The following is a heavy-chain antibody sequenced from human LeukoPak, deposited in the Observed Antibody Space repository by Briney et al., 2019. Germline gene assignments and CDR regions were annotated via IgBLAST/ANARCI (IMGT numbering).Heavy chain of an antibody. V-gene: IGHV3-9*01. Sequence: QSGGSLRLSCAASGFTFDDYGLHWVRQVPGKGLEWVSGINYQSATFDADSVKGRFTISRDNAKSLLFLVMGSLRPDDSALYYCVKDAGIAARPWYFDSWGQGTQVIVSS. J-gene: IGHJ4*02. D-gene: IGHD6-6*01. CDR1: GFTFDDYG. CDR2: INYQSATF. CDR3: VKDAGIAARPWYFDS.